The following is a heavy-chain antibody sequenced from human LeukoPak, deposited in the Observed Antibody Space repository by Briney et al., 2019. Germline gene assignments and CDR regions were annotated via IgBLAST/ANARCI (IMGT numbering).Heavy chain of an antibody. CDR3: AKDRSVLAATSAFDI. Sequence: GGSLRLSCAASGFTFRSYTMSWVRQAPGKGLEWVSAISNSGTDTYYADSVKGRFTISRDTSKNTLYLQMNSLRAEDTAIYYCAKDRSVLAATSAFDIWGQGTMVTVSS. V-gene: IGHV3-23*01. CDR2: ISNSGTDT. D-gene: IGHD2-15*01. J-gene: IGHJ3*02. CDR1: GFTFRSYT.